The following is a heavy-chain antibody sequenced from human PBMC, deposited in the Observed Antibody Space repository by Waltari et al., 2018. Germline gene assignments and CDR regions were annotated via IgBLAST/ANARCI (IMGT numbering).Heavy chain of an antibody. D-gene: IGHD4-4*01. V-gene: IGHV3-23*01. J-gene: IGHJ4*02. CDR2: ISGSGGPT. Sequence: EVQLTESGGGLVQPGGSLSLSCAASGFSFDDYAQARVRQAPGEGLEWVSVISGSGGPTYYTDSVKGRFTISRDDSKNTLYLQMNSLRVEDTAVYYCAKDTPPSTYSLGYFDCWGQGTLVTVSS. CDR1: GFSFDDYA. CDR3: AKDTPPSTYSLGYFDC.